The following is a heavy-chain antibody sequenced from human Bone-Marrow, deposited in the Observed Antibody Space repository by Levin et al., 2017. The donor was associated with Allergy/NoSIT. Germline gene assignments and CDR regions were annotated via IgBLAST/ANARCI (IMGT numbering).Heavy chain of an antibody. CDR2: IYYSGST. Sequence: RPSETLSLTCTVSGGSISSSSYYWGWIRQPPGKGLEWIGSIYYSGSTYYNPSLKSRVTISVDTSKNQFSLKLSSVTAADTAVYYCARDKGYRITMVRGVNRGGGWFDPWGQGTLVTVSS. D-gene: IGHD3-10*01. CDR3: ARDKGYRITMVRGVNRGGGWFDP. J-gene: IGHJ5*02. V-gene: IGHV4-39*07. CDR1: GGSISSSSYY.